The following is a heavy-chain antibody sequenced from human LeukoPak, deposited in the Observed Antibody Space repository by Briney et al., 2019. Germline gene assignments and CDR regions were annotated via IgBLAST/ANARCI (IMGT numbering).Heavy chain of an antibody. D-gene: IGHD2-8*02. CDR2: GHHSESS. Sequence: PSETLSLTCTVSGGSISDSTYSWGWIRRPPGKGLEWIAYGHHSESSNYNPSFRSRVTIPVDTSRNQFSLRLTSVTAADTAVYYCARESAGSLHDSTAAFHYWGQGILVIVSS. V-gene: IGHV4-61*05. CDR3: ARESAGSLHDSTAAFHY. CDR1: GGSISDSTYS. J-gene: IGHJ4*02.